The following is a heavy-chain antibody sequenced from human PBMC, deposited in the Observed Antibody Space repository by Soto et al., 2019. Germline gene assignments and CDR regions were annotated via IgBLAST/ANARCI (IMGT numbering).Heavy chain of an antibody. CDR2: IYHTGST. CDR3: TRDTYIPPTT. CDR1: GGSISTTNW. V-gene: IGHV4-4*02. D-gene: IGHD2-2*01. J-gene: IGHJ5*02. Sequence: SETLSLTCAVSGGSISTTNWWSWVRQAPGKGLEWIGEIYHTGSTNYNPSLKSRVTISVDKSKNQLSLKLSFVTAADTAVYYCTRDTYIPPTTWGQGTLVTVSS.